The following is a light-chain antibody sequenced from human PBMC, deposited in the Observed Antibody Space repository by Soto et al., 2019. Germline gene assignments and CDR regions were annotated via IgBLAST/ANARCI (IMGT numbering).Light chain of an antibody. V-gene: IGKV3-20*01. CDR3: QHYASSPIT. CDR1: QTIDTY. CDR2: GAS. Sequence: VLTQSPDTLSLSPGATAILSSRASQTIDTYSAWYQLKPGQRPRLLIYGASSSALGIPDRFIGSGSGTNFTLTIHRLEPEDFAVYFCQHYASSPITFGQGTRLEIK. J-gene: IGKJ5*01.